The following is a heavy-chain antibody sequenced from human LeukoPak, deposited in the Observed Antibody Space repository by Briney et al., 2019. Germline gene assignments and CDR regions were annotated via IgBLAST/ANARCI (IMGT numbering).Heavy chain of an antibody. D-gene: IGHD3-10*01. CDR2: MNPNSGNT. V-gene: IGHV1-8*01. CDR1: GCTFTSYD. Sequence: GSSVKVSCKASGCTFTSYDINWVRQAAGRGLEWMGWMNPNSGNTGYAQKFQGRVTMTRNTSISTAYRELSSLRSEDTAVYYCARGRNMVRGVISLGYWGQGTLVTVSS. J-gene: IGHJ4*02. CDR3: ARGRNMVRGVISLGY.